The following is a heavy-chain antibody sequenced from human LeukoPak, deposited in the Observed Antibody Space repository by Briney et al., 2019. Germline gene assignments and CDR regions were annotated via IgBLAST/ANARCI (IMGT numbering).Heavy chain of an antibody. V-gene: IGHV4-39*02. CDR3: ARLEVGSWNSDY. J-gene: IGHJ4*02. Sequence: ASETLSLTCAVSGASISSSIHYWGWVRQPPGKGLEWIGSVYYSGGTYYNPSLESRLTISVDTSNNRFSLKLKSVTAADTAVYYCARLEVGSWNSDYWGQGTLVTVSS. D-gene: IGHD6-13*01. CDR1: GASISSSIHY. CDR2: VYYSGGT.